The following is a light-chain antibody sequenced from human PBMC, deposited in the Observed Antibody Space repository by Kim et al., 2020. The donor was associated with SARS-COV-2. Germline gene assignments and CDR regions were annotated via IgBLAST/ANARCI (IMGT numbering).Light chain of an antibody. CDR3: QQSYSTLMYT. CDR2: AAS. V-gene: IGKV1-39*01. J-gene: IGKJ2*01. CDR1: QSISSY. Sequence: DIQMTQSPSSLSASVGDRVTITCRASQSISSYLNWYQQKPGKAPKLLIYAASSLQSGVPSRFSGSGSGTDFTLTISSLQPEEFATYYCQQSYSTLMYTFGQGTKLEI.